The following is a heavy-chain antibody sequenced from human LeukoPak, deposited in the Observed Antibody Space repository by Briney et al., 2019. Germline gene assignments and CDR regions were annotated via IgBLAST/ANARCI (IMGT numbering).Heavy chain of an antibody. J-gene: IGHJ4*02. CDR1: GFTVSSNY. CDR2: IYSGGST. Sequence: QAGGSLRLSCAASGFTVSSNYLSWVRQAPGKGLEWVSVIYSGGSTYYADSVKGRFTISRDNSKNTLYLQMNSLRAEDTAVYYCAKGNPQYYSSYFDYWGQGTLVTVSS. CDR3: AKGNPQYYSSYFDY. V-gene: IGHV3-53*01. D-gene: IGHD3-10*01.